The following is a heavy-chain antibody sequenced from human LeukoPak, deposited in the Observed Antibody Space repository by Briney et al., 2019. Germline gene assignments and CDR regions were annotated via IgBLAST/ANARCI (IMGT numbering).Heavy chain of an antibody. J-gene: IGHJ4*02. Sequence: GGSLRLSCAASGLNFSNAWMSWVRQAPGKGLEWVGRIKSKTDGGTTDYAAPVKGRFTISRDDSKNTLYLQMNSLKTEDTAVYYCTTDGQGEYSPSFDYWGQGTLVTVSS. D-gene: IGHD5-18*01. CDR2: IKSKTDGGTT. V-gene: IGHV3-15*01. CDR1: GLNFSNAW. CDR3: TTDGQGEYSPSFDY.